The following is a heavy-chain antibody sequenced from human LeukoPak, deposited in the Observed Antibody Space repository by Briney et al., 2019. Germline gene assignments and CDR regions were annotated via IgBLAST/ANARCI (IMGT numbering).Heavy chain of an antibody. CDR2: IFPSGGEI. CDR1: GFTFSTFA. D-gene: IGHD6-6*01. V-gene: IGHV3-23*01. Sequence: GGSLRLSCAASGFTFSTFAMIWVRQPPGKGLEWVSSIFPSGGEIHYADSVRGRFTISRDNSKNSLYLQMNSLRAEDMALYYCAKVQGSSSSGFDYWGQGTLVTVSS. J-gene: IGHJ4*02. CDR3: AKVQGSSSSGFDY.